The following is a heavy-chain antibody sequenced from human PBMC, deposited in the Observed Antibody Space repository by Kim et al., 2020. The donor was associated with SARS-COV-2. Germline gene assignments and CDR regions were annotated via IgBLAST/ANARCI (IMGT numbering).Heavy chain of an antibody. CDR1: GYTFTGYY. V-gene: IGHV1-2*06. J-gene: IGHJ3*02. CDR3: ASLRDSSGWYAPDDAFDI. D-gene: IGHD6-19*01. CDR2: INPNSGGT. Sequence: ASVKVSCKASGYTFTGYYMHWVRQAPGQGLEWMGRINPNSGGTNYAQKFQGRVTMTRDTSISTAYMELSRLRSDDTAVYYCASLRDSSGWYAPDDAFDIWRQGTMVTVSS.